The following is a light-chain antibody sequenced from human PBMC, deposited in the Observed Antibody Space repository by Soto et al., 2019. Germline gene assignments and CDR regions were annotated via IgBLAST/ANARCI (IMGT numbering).Light chain of an antibody. V-gene: IGKV1-17*01. CDR2: TIS. Sequence: DIQMTQSPSSLSASVGGRVTITCRASQDIGTSLDWFQQKPGTAPKRLIYTISDLQSGVPSRFSGGGSGTEFTLTISSLQPEDSETYYCLQHYAFPFTFGPGTKVHV. J-gene: IGKJ3*01. CDR3: LQHYAFPFT. CDR1: QDIGTS.